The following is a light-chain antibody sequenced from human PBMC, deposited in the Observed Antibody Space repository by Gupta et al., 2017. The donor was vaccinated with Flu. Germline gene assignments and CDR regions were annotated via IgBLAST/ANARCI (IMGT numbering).Light chain of an antibody. Sequence: QSVLTQPPSFSAAPGQKVTISCSGSSSNIGNNYVSWYQQLPGAAPKLLIYEGNKRPSGIPERFSGSKSGTSATLGITGLQTGDEADYYCGTGDSSRSDGVFGGGTKLTVL. CDR1: SSNIGNNY. CDR2: EGN. CDR3: GTGDSSRSDGV. J-gene: IGLJ3*02. V-gene: IGLV1-51*02.